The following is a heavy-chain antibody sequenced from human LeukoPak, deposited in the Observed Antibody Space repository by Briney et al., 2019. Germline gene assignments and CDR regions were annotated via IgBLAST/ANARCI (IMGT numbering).Heavy chain of an antibody. Sequence: ASVTVSYKASGYTLTSYAMHWVRQAPGQRLEWMGWINAGNGNTKYSQKFQGRVTITRDTSASTAYMELTSLRSEDTAVYYCAFRGVSDDFDYWGQGTLVTVSS. V-gene: IGHV1-3*01. CDR3: AFRGVSDDFDY. CDR2: INAGNGNT. CDR1: GYTLTSYA. D-gene: IGHD3-10*01. J-gene: IGHJ4*02.